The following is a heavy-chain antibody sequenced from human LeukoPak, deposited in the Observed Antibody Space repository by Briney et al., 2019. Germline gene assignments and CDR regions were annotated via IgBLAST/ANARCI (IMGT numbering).Heavy chain of an antibody. Sequence: GGSLRLSCAASGFTFNTYWMIWVCQAPGKGLEWVANIKQDGSEKYYVDSVKGRFTISRDNAKNSLYLQMNSLRAEDTAVYYCARDRLKRPYYDSTSYQPDAFDIWGQGTMVTVSS. J-gene: IGHJ3*02. D-gene: IGHD3-22*01. CDR2: IKQDGSEK. CDR1: GFTFNTYW. V-gene: IGHV3-7*05. CDR3: ARDRLKRPYYDSTSYQPDAFDI.